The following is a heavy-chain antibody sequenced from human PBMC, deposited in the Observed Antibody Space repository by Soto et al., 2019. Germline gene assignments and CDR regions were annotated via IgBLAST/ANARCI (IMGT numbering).Heavy chain of an antibody. D-gene: IGHD2-2*01. CDR1: GCSISSYY. J-gene: IGHJ5*02. CDR2: IYYSGST. CDR3: ARQSCSSTSCYSWVSWFDP. V-gene: IGHV4-59*08. Sequence: KLSETLSPTCTVSGCSISSYYWSWIRQPPGKGLEWTGYIYYSGSTKYNPSLKSRVTISVDTSKNQFSLKLSSVTAADTAVYYCARQSCSSTSCYSWVSWFDPWGQGTLVTVSS.